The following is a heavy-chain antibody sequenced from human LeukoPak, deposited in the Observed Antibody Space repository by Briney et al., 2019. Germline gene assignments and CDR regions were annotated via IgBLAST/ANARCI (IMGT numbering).Heavy chain of an antibody. J-gene: IGHJ5*01. Sequence: ASVKVSRKASVYTLTPSYIHWVRQAPGQGREGVGWMNPNSGGTSYTQKFQGRVTMTRDTSITTAYMELSSLRSDDTAVYYCARDSRYSTNWYDYWGQGTLVTVSS. CDR3: ARDSRYSTNWYDY. D-gene: IGHD1-26*01. V-gene: IGHV1-2*02. CDR1: VYTLTPSY. CDR2: MNPNSGGT.